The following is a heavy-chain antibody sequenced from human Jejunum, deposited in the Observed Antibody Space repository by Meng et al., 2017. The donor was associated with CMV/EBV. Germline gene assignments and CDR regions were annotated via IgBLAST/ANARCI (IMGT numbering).Heavy chain of an antibody. CDR2: IRYDGSNK. CDR3: AKTETAMASNYYYYYGMDV. Sequence: FSSYGMHWVRQAPGKGLEWVAFIRYDGSNKYYADSVKGRFTISRDNSKNTLYLQMNSLRAEDTAVYYCAKTETAMASNYYYYYGMDVWGQGTTVT. D-gene: IGHD5-18*01. V-gene: IGHV3-30*02. CDR1: FSSYG. J-gene: IGHJ6*02.